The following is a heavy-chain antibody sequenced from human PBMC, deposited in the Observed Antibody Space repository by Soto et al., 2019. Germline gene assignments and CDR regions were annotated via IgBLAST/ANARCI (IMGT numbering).Heavy chain of an antibody. CDR3: ARPVGSGQSYYYYYGMDV. D-gene: IGHD1-26*01. J-gene: IGHJ6*02. CDR2: ISAYNGNT. CDR1: GYTFTSYG. V-gene: IGHV1-18*04. Sequence: ASVKVSCKASGYTFTSYGISWVRQAPGQGLEWMGWISAYNGNTNYAQKLQGRVTMTTDTSTSTAYMELRSLRSDDTAVYYCARPVGSGQSYYYYYGMDVWGQGTTVTVSS.